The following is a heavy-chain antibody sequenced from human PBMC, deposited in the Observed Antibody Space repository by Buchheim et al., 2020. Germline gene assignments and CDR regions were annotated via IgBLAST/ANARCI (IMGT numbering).Heavy chain of an antibody. CDR2: ISANNGYT. J-gene: IGHJ5*02. CDR1: DYTFARYG. CDR3: ARVSEAGRNWFDP. Sequence: QVQLVQSGAEVKKPGASVKVSCKASDYTFARYGISWVRQAPGQGLEWMGWISANNGYTNYAQKFQGRVTMTTDTSTRPAYMELRSLISDDTAVYYCARVSEAGRNWFDPWGQGTL. V-gene: IGHV1-18*04.